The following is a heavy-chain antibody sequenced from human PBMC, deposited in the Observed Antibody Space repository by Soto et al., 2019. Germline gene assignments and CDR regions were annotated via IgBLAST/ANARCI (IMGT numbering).Heavy chain of an antibody. V-gene: IGHV3-23*01. CDR1: GFTCSTYA. CDR2: ITNSGDTT. D-gene: IGHD3-22*01. Sequence: EVQLLESGGGWVQPGGSLRLSCAASGFTCSTYAMNWVRQAPGKGLQWVSTITNSGDTTYYADSVKGRFIISRDNSKDTLFLQMTSLRAEDTAIYYCSKTAGDSGYYYVDYWGQGTLVAVSS. J-gene: IGHJ4*02. CDR3: SKTAGDSGYYYVDY.